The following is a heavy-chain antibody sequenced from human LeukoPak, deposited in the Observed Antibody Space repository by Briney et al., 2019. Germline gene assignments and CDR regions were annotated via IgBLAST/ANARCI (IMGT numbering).Heavy chain of an antibody. CDR2: IYTSGST. Sequence: SETLSLTCTVSGGSISSYYWSWIRQPPGKGLEWIGYIYTSGSTNYNPSLKSRVTIPVDTSKNQFSLKLSSVTAADTAVYYCARLRLGGYDYPYYFDYWGQGTLVTVSS. D-gene: IGHD5-12*01. J-gene: IGHJ4*02. V-gene: IGHV4-4*09. CDR3: ARLRLGGYDYPYYFDY. CDR1: GGSISSYY.